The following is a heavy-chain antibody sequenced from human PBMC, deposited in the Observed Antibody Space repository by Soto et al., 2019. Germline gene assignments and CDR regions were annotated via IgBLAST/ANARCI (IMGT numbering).Heavy chain of an antibody. V-gene: IGHV1-69*08. J-gene: IGHJ3*02. CDR2: IIPILGIA. Sequence: QVQLVQSGAEVKKPGSSVKVSCKASGVTFSSYTISWVRQAPGQGLEWMGRIIPILGIANYAQKFQGRVTITADKSTSTAYMELSSLRSEDTAVYYCARDPLYCTNGVCGSYNDAFDIWGQGTMVTVSS. CDR3: ARDPLYCTNGVCGSYNDAFDI. D-gene: IGHD2-8*01. CDR1: GVTFSSYT.